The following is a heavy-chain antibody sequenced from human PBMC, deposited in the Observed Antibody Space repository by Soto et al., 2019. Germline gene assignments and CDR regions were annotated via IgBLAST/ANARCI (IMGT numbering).Heavy chain of an antibody. V-gene: IGHV3-30*09. CDR2: ISYDGSNK. CDR1: GFTFSGYP. CDR3: ARSFDGVLTETKYYYNYGMYV. D-gene: IGHD2-21*02. Sequence: QVQLVESGGGVVQPGRSLRLSCAASGFTFSGYPMHWVRQPPGKGLEWVAVISYDGSNKYYADSVKGRFAITRADSKNMLYLQMDSLGPEDAAVYYCARSFDGVLTETKYYYNYGMYVWCRGTTFTVSS. J-gene: IGHJ6*02.